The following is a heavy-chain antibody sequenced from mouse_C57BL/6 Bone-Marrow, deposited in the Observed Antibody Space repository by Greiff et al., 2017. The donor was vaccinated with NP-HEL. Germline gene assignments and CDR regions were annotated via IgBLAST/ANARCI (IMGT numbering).Heavy chain of an antibody. CDR1: GYSITSGYY. J-gene: IGHJ2*01. Sequence: DVHLVESGPGLVKPSQSLSLTCSVTGYSITSGYYWNWIRQFPGNKLEWMGYISYDGSNNYNPSLKNRISITRDTSKNQFFLKLNSVTTEDTATYYCAREALTGTVFDYWGQGTTLTVSS. CDR2: ISYDGSN. V-gene: IGHV3-6*01. D-gene: IGHD4-1*01. CDR3: AREALTGTVFDY.